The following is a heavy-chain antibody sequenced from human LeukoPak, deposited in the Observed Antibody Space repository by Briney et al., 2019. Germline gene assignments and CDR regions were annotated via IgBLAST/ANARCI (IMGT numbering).Heavy chain of an antibody. Sequence: PGGSLRLSWAASGFTFSVYSMNWVRQAPGKGLEWVSSISSRSTHIYYVDSLKGRFTISRDNAKNSLYLQMNSLRAEDTALYYCAKDNEYSSGVDYWGQGTLVTVSS. CDR2: ISSRSTHI. CDR3: AKDNEYSSGVDY. V-gene: IGHV3-21*04. D-gene: IGHD6-19*01. CDR1: GFTFSVYS. J-gene: IGHJ4*02.